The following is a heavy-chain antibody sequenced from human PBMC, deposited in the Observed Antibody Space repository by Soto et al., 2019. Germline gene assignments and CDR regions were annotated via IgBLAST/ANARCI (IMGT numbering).Heavy chain of an antibody. CDR3: ARHRYYFDY. CDR2: IYYSGST. J-gene: IGHJ4*02. V-gene: IGHV4-59*08. CDR1: GGSSSSYY. Sequence: SETLSLTCTVSGGSSSSYYWSWIRQPPGKGLEWIGYIYYSGSTNYNPSLKSRVTISVDTSKNQFSLKLSSVTAADTAVYYCARHRYYFDYWGQGTLVTVSS.